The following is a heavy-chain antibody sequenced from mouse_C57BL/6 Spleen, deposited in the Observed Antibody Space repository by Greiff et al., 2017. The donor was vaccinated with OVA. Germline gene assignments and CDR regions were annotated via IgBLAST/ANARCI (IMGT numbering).Heavy chain of an antibody. J-gene: IGHJ2*01. CDR1: GYTFTSYW. D-gene: IGHD1-1*01. V-gene: IGHV1-64*01. CDR2: IHPNSGST. CDR3: AKGDYGSSMYYFDY. Sequence: QVQLQQPGADLVKPGASVKLSCKASGYTFTSYWMHWVNQRPGQGLEWMGMIHPNSGSTNYNEKFKSKATFTVDKSSSTAYMQLSSLTSEDSAVYYCAKGDYGSSMYYFDYWGQGTTLTVSS.